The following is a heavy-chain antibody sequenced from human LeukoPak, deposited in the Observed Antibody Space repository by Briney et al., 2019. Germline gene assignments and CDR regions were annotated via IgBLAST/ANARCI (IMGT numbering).Heavy chain of an antibody. J-gene: IGHJ4*02. CDR1: GFTFSSYW. CDR3: AREWNGGNSEGYYFDY. V-gene: IGHV3-7*01. CDR2: IKQDGSEK. D-gene: IGHD4-23*01. Sequence: GGSLRLSCAASGFTFSSYWMSWVRQAPGKGLEWVANIKQDGSEKYYVDSVKGRFTISRDNAKNSLYLQMNSLRAEDTAVYYRAREWNGGNSEGYYFDYWGQGTLVTVSS.